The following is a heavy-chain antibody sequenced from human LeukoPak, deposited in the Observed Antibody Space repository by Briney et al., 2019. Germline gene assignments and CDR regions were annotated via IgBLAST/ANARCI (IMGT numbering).Heavy chain of an antibody. CDR2: IIPIFGIA. CDR1: GGTFSSYA. CDR3: ASLVGLGYYGSGSPYYYGMDV. Sequence: SVKVSCKASGGTFSSYAISWVRQAPGQGLEWIGKIIPIFGIANYAQKFQGRVTITADKSTSTAYMELSSLRSEDTAVYYCASLVGLGYYGSGSPYYYGMDVWGQGTTVTVSS. V-gene: IGHV1-69*04. J-gene: IGHJ6*02. D-gene: IGHD3-10*01.